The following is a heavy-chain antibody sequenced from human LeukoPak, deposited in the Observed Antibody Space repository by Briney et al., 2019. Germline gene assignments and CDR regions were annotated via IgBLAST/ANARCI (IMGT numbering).Heavy chain of an antibody. CDR2: ISSSSSYV. CDR3: ARGPLMVYGDWFDP. D-gene: IGHD2-8*01. Sequence: GGSLRLSCAASGFTFSSYSMNWARQAPGKGLEWVSSISSSSSYVYYADSVKGRFTISRDNAKNSLYLQMNSLRAEDTAVYYCARGPLMVYGDWFDPWGQGTLVTVSS. CDR1: GFTFSSYS. V-gene: IGHV3-21*01. J-gene: IGHJ5*02.